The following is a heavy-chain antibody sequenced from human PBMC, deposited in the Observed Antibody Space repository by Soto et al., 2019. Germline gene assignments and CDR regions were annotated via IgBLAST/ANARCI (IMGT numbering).Heavy chain of an antibody. D-gene: IGHD3-22*01. Sequence: EVQLVESGGGLVKPGGSLRLSCAASGFTFSNAWMNWVRQAPGKGLEWVGRIKSKTDGGTTDYAAPVKGRFTISRDDSTNTLYLQINSLKTEDTAVYYCTTDPVTMIVVVPSSGWGQGTLVTVSS. CDR2: IKSKTDGGTT. CDR1: GFTFSNAW. J-gene: IGHJ4*02. V-gene: IGHV3-15*07. CDR3: TTDPVTMIVVVPSSG.